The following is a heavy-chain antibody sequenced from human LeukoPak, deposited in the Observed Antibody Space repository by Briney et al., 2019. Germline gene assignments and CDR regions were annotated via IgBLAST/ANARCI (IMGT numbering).Heavy chain of an antibody. J-gene: IGHJ3*02. CDR3: ARDRTVVVAPFYYDALDI. V-gene: IGHV3-7*01. D-gene: IGHD3-10*01. Sequence: PGGSLRLSCAASGFTFSGYWMSWVRQAPGKGLEWVANRNEDGSEKNYVDSVKGRFTISRDSAKNSLFLQIDSLRVEDTAVYYCARDRTVVVAPFYYDALDIWGQGTLVTVSS. CDR1: GFTFSGYW. CDR2: RNEDGSEK.